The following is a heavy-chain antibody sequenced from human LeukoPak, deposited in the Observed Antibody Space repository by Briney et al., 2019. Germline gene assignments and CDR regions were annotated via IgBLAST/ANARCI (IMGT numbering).Heavy chain of an antibody. CDR1: GGSISSGDYS. J-gene: IGHJ4*02. Sequence: TQTLSLTSNLSGGSISSGDYSWSWIRKPPRKGLEWIGYIYYSGSTYYNPSLKSRVTISVDTSKNQFSLKLSSVTAADTAVYYCARAQDAGGSVDYWGQGTLVTVSS. CDR3: ARAQDAGGSVDY. CDR2: IYYSGST. D-gene: IGHD2-15*01. V-gene: IGHV4-30-4*01.